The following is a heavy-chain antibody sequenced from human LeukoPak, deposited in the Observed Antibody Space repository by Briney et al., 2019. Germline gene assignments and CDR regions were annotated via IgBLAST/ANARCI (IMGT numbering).Heavy chain of an antibody. V-gene: IGHV4-59*01. CDR2: IYYSGST. CDR1: GGSISSYY. D-gene: IGHD1-26*01. J-gene: IGHJ6*03. Sequence: SETLSLTCTVSGGSISSYYWSWIRQPPGKGLEWIGYIYYSGSTNYNPSLKSRVTISVDTSKNQFSLKLSSVTAADTAVYYCARAGGSYLGYYMDVWGKGTTVTVSS. CDR3: ARAGGSYLGYYMDV.